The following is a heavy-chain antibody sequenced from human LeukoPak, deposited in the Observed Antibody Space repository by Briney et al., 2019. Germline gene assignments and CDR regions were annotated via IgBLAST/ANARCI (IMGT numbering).Heavy chain of an antibody. V-gene: IGHV1-18*01. D-gene: IGHD2-2*01. CDR2: IRAFNGNT. J-gene: IGHJ6*02. Sequence: ASVKVSCKASGYTLTSYGIIWGRQAPGQGLEWLGWIRAFNGNTNYAREVQGRVTMTTDTSTNTAYMDLRSLTSDDTAIYYCARRCSSSSCRSYGMDVWGQGTTVTVSS. CDR3: ARRCSSSSCRSYGMDV. CDR1: GYTLTSYG.